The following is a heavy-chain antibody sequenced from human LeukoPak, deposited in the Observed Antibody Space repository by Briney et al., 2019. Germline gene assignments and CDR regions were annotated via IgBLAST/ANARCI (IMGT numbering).Heavy chain of an antibody. CDR2: INHSGST. D-gene: IGHD3-10*01. CDR3: ARARSTGSGSCYNGFGY. J-gene: IGHJ4*02. V-gene: IGHV4-34*01. CDR1: GGSFSGYY. Sequence: SETLSLTCAVYGGSFSGYYWSWIRQPPGKGLEWIGEINHSGSTNYNPSLKSRVTISVDTSKNQFSLKLSSVTAADTAVYYCARARSTGSGSCYNGFGYWGQGTLVTVSS.